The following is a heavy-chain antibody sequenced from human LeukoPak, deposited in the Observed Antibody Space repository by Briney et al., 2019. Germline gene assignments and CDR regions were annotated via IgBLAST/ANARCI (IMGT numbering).Heavy chain of an antibody. CDR2: ISSSSSTI. CDR3: ARGNSGYDLNFDS. J-gene: IGHJ4*02. Sequence: GGSLRLSCAASGFTFSSYSMNWVRQAPGKGLEWVSYISSSSSTIYYADSVKGRFTISRDNAKNSLYLQMNSLRDEDTAVSYCARGNSGYDLNFDSWGQGPLVTVSS. CDR1: GFTFSSYS. V-gene: IGHV3-48*02. D-gene: IGHD5-12*01.